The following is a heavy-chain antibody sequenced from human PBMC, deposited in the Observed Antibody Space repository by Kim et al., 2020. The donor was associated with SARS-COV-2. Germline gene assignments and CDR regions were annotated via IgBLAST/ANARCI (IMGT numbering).Heavy chain of an antibody. D-gene: IGHD2-21*01. CDR1: GFTFSSYA. Sequence: GGSLRLSCAASGFTFSSYAMHWVRQAPGKGLEWVAVISYDGSNKYYADSVKGRFTISRDNSKNTLYLQMNSLRAEDTAVYYCAREGVVSYYYYYMDVWGKGTTVTVSS. V-gene: IGHV3-30-3*01. CDR2: ISYDGSNK. J-gene: IGHJ6*03. CDR3: AREGVVSYYYYYMDV.